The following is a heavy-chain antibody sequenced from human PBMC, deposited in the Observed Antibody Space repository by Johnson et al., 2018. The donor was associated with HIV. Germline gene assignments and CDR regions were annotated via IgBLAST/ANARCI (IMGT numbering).Heavy chain of an antibody. CDR1: GFTFSTYA. V-gene: IGHV3-30*04. CDR3: AREIPQQWLVRRGAFDI. D-gene: IGHD6-19*01. J-gene: IGHJ3*02. Sequence: QVQLVESGGGLVQPGGSLRLSCAASGFTFSTYAMHWVRQAPGKGLEWVAVISYDGSNKYYADSVQGRFTISRDNVKNSLYLQMNSLRAEDTAVYYCAREIPQQWLVRRGAFDIWGQGTMVTVSS. CDR2: ISYDGSNK.